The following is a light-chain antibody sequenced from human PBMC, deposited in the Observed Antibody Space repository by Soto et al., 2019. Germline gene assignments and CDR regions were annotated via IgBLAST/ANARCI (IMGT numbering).Light chain of an antibody. CDR2: AAS. CDR3: QQHNSLPIT. CDR1: QTISSR. Sequence: DSQMTQSPSTLSGSVGDRVTITCRASQTISSRLAWYQQKPGKAPKLLIYAASSLQSGVPSRFSGSGSGTDFTLTISSLQPEDFATYYCQQHNSLPITFGQGTRLEIK. V-gene: IGKV1-5*01. J-gene: IGKJ5*01.